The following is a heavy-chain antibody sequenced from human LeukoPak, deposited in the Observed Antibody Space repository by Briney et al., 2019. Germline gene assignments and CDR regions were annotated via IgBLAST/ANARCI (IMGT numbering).Heavy chain of an antibody. Sequence: GGSLRLSCAASGFTFSSYGMHWVRQAPGKGLERVAVIWYDGSNKYYADSVKGRFTISRDKSKNTLYLQMNSLRAEDTAVYYCARELDDGDHVGFDYWGQGTLVTVSS. CDR2: IWYDGSNK. D-gene: IGHD4-17*01. J-gene: IGHJ4*02. CDR1: GFTFSSYG. CDR3: ARELDDGDHVGFDY. V-gene: IGHV3-33*01.